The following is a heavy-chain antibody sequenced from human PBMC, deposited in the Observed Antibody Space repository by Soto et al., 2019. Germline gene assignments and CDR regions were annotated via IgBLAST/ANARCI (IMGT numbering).Heavy chain of an antibody. V-gene: IGHV3-30*03. CDR2: ISYDGKQT. CDR1: GVTFKDYG. Sequence: QVQLVESGGGVAQPGRSLRLSCGAPGVTFKDYGMHWVSQAPGKGLEWVAVISYDGKQTYYADSVKGRFTISKDKSKRTLFLQMNSLRVDDTAVYYCARDGWGSNWYFDLWGRGTLVTVSS. J-gene: IGHJ2*01. CDR3: ARDGWGSNWYFDL. D-gene: IGHD3-16*01.